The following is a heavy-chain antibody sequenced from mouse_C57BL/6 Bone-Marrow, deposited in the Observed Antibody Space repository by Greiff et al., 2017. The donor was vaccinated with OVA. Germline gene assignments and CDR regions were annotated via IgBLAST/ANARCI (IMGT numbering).Heavy chain of an antibody. CDR1: GYTFTNSW. CDR3: ARCITTARYFDV. V-gene: IGHV1-64*01. CDR2: IHPNSGST. Sequence: QVQLQQPVAELVKPGASVKLSCKASGYTFTNSWMHWVKQRPGQGLEWIGMIHPNSGSTNYNEKFKTKATLTVDKSSSTAYMQLSSLTSEDSAVYYCARCITTARYFDVWGTGTTVTVSS. J-gene: IGHJ1*03. D-gene: IGHD1-2*01.